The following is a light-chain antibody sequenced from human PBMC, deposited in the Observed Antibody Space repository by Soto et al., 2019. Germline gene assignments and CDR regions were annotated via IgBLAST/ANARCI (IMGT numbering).Light chain of an antibody. CDR2: DVT. Sequence: QSALTQPRSVSGSPGQSVTISCTGISSDVGGYNYVSWYQQHPGKAPKLMVYDVTKRPSGVPDRFSGSKSGTTASLTISRLQAEDEADYYCSSYAGRVVFGGGTKVTVL. CDR1: SSDVGGYNY. CDR3: SSYAGRVV. J-gene: IGLJ2*01. V-gene: IGLV2-11*01.